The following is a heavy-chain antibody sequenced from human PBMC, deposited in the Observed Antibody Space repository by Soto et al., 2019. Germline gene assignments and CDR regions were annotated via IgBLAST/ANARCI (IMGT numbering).Heavy chain of an antibody. J-gene: IGHJ6*02. D-gene: IGHD2-21*01. CDR3: ARDLVALFRPSYYYYGMDV. CDR2: ISAYNGNT. V-gene: IGHV1-18*01. Sequence: QVQLVQSGAEVKKPGASVKVSCKASGYTFTSYGISWVRQAPGQGLEWMGWISAYNGNTNYAQKLQGRVTMTTDTATSTAYMELRSLRSDDTAVYYCARDLVALFRPSYYYYGMDVWGQGTTVTVSS. CDR1: GYTFTSYG.